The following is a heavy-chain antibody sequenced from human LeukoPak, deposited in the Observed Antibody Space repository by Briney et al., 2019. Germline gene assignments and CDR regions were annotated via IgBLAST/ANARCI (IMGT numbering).Heavy chain of an antibody. CDR3: ASWKVVVSNGGCDV. Sequence: SGGSLRLSCAATGFTFTKHWMSWVRQAPGQGLEWVASIKYDASEKHYVDSVKGRFTISRDNGKNSLSLQMNSLRAEDTAVYYCASWKVVVSNGGCDVWGQGTMTVSS. V-gene: IGHV3-7*01. CDR1: GFTFTKHW. J-gene: IGHJ3*01. D-gene: IGHD2-15*01. CDR2: IKYDASEK.